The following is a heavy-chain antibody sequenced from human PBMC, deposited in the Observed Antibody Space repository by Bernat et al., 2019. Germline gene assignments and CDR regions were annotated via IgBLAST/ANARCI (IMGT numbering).Heavy chain of an antibody. J-gene: IGHJ4*02. V-gene: IGHV1-18*04. CDR2: ISAYNGNT. CDR1: GYTFTSYG. D-gene: IGHD3-3*01. CDR3: ARDKGYDFWSGISDVNFDY. Sequence: QVQLVQSGAEVKKPGASVKVSCKASGYTFTSYGISWVRQAPGQGLEWMGWISAYNGNTNYAQKLQGIVTMTTDTSTSTAYMELRSLRSDDTAVYYCARDKGYDFWSGISDVNFDYWGQGTLVTVSS.